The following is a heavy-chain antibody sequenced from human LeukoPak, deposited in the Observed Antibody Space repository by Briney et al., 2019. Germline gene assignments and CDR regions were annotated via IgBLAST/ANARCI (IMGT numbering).Heavy chain of an antibody. V-gene: IGHV3-23*01. CDR2: ISGRGGST. CDR3: ARSATIADYYYMDI. CDR1: GFSFISYA. J-gene: IGHJ6*03. D-gene: IGHD3-3*01. Sequence: GGSLSLSCAASGFSFISYAMSWVRQAPGKGLEWVSAISGRGGSTYYADSVKGRFTISRDNPNNTLYLQMSSLRAEDTAVYYCARSATIADYYYMDIWGKGNTVTVSS.